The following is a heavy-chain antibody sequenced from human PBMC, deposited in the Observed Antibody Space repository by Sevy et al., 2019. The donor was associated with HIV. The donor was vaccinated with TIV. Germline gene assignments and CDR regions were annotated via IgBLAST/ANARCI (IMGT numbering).Heavy chain of an antibody. CDR1: GGSISSNNDY. CDR2: IYYSGNT. CDR3: ARQAAPATGSTNYFDY. Sequence: SETLSLTCTVSGGSISSNNDYWGWIRQPPGKGLEWIGTIYYSGNTYYNPSLKSRVTISVDTSKNPFSLKLSSVPATDTAVYYCARQAAPATGSTNYFDYWGQGNQVTVSS. D-gene: IGHD3-10*01. V-gene: IGHV4-39*01. J-gene: IGHJ4*02.